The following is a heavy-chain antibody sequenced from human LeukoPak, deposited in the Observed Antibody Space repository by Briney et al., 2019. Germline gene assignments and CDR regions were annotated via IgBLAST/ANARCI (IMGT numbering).Heavy chain of an antibody. CDR2: IISSRTTI. CDR1: EFTFRSDS. D-gene: IGHD1-7*01. J-gene: IGHJ4*02. CDR3: AKGRIRLELYPFDY. Sequence: GGSLRLSCAASEFTFRSDSLGWVRQAPGKGLEWVSSIISSRTTIYYSDSVKGRFTISRDNAKNSVHLQMNSLRAEDTAVYYCAKGRIRLELYPFDYWGQGTLVTVSS. V-gene: IGHV3-48*01.